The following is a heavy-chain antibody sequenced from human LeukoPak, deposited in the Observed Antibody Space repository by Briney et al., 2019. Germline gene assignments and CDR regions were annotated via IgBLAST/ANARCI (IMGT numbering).Heavy chain of an antibody. CDR1: GVSISSYY. J-gene: IGHJ4*02. V-gene: IGHV4-59*01. CDR3: ASETGVAGIFDY. Sequence: SETLSLTCTVSGVSISSYYWSWIRQPPGKGLEWIGYIYYSGSTNYNPSLKSRVTISVDTSKNQFSLKLSSVTAADTAVYYCASETGVAGIFDYWGQGTLVTVSS. CDR2: IYYSGST. D-gene: IGHD6-19*01.